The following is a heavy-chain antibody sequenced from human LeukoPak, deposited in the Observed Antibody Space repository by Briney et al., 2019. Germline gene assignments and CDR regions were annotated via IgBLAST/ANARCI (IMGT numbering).Heavy chain of an antibody. CDR1: GFTFTNAW. D-gene: IGHD3-10*01. V-gene: IGHV3-15*01. J-gene: IGHJ5*01. CDR3: TTDLGLTMIRGVIVS. CDR2: IKSKGDGETT. Sequence: GGSLRLSCAASGFTFTNAWMNWVRQAPGKGLAWVGRIKSKGDGETTDYAPPVKGRFTMSRDDSKATVYLQMNYLEAEDTAVYYCTTDLGLTMIRGVIVSWGQGALVTVSS.